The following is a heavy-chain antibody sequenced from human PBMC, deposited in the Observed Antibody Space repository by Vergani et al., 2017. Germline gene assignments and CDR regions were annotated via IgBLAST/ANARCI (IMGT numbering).Heavy chain of an antibody. CDR3: GFMLSGSYYKSHYYGMDV. V-gene: IGHV1-69*01. D-gene: IGHD3-10*01. CDR2: IIPIFGTA. CDR1: GGTFSSYA. J-gene: IGHJ6*02. Sequence: QVQLVQSGAEVKKPGSSVKVSCKASGGTFSSYAISWVRQAPGQGLEWMGGIIPIFGTANYAQKFQGRVTITADESTSTAYMELSSLRSEDTAVYYCGFMLSGSYYKSHYYGMDVWGQGTTVTVSS.